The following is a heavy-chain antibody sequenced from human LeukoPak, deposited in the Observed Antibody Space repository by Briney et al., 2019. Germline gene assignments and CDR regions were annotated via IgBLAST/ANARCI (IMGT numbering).Heavy chain of an antibody. CDR2: TYYRSEWHN. D-gene: IGHD5-18*01. J-gene: IGHJ4*02. CDR3: ARDLAGFGGYSYGMDDY. Sequence: SQTLSLTCAISGDSVSSNSAAWNWIRQSPSRGLEWLGRTYYRSEWHNDYAVSVKSRIIISPDTSKNQFSLQLKSVTPEDTAVYYCARDLAGFGGYSYGMDDYWGQGTLVTVSS. V-gene: IGHV6-1*01. CDR1: GDSVSSNSAA.